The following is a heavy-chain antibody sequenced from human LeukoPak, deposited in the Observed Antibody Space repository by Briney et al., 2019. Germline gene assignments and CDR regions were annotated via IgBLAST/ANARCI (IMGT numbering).Heavy chain of an antibody. V-gene: IGHV4-39*01. CDR1: GGPIVSRSHY. Sequence: SETLSLTCTVSGGPIVSRSHYWGWIRQPQGKGLEWIGSIYYSGNTYYNPSLKSRVTISVDTSKNQFSLKLSSVTAADTAVYYCARGSSGCVSDYGGQGTLVTVSS. CDR2: IYYSGNT. D-gene: IGHD6-19*01. CDR3: ARGSSGCVSDY. J-gene: IGHJ4*02.